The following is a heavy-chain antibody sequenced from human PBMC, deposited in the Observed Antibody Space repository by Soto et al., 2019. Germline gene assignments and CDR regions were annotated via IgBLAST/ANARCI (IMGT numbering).Heavy chain of an antibody. Sequence: GESLKISCKGSGYSFTSYWISWVRQAPGQGLEWMGWISAYNGNTNYAQKLQGRVTMTTDTSTSTAYMELRSLRSDDTAVYYCARGSQRYYDFWSGPSVKYYYYYGMDVWGQGTTVTVSS. D-gene: IGHD3-3*01. CDR3: ARGSQRYYDFWSGPSVKYYYYYGMDV. CDR2: ISAYNGNT. CDR1: GYSFTSYW. V-gene: IGHV1-18*04. J-gene: IGHJ6*02.